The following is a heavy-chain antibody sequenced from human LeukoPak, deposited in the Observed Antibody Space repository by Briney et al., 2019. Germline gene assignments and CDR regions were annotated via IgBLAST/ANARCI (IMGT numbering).Heavy chain of an antibody. J-gene: IGHJ4*02. V-gene: IGHV3-30*02. D-gene: IGHD1-26*01. Sequence: PGGSLRLSCVASGFTFTRSAMHWVRQAPGKGLEWVAFIQYDGDNKYYADSVKGRFTISRDDSQNTLYLQMNSLTVGDTAVYYCAKRWDSTWSYFDLWGQGTLVTVPS. CDR3: AKRWDSTWSYFDL. CDR1: GFTFTRSA. CDR2: IQYDGDNK.